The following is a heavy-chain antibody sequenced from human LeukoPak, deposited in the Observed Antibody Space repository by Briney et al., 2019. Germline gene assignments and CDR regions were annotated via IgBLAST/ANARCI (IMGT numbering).Heavy chain of an antibody. D-gene: IGHD3-22*01. CDR3: ARDRGYSTFDY. J-gene: IGHJ4*02. CDR2: SDQDESEK. V-gene: IGHV3-7*01. CDR1: GFTFIRNA. Sequence: PGGSLRLSCAASGFTFIRNAMHWVRQAPGKGLEWVANSDQDESEKNYVDSVKGRFTISRDNAKNSLYLQMNSLRAEDTALYYCARDRGYSTFDYWGQGILVTVSS.